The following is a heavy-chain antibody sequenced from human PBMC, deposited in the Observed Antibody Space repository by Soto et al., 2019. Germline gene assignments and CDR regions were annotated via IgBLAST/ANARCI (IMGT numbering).Heavy chain of an antibody. CDR2: ISAYNGNT. Sequence: ASVKVSCKASGYTFTSYGISCVRQAPGQGLEWMGWISAYNGNTNYAQKLQGRVTMTTDTSTSTAYMELRSLRSDDTAVYYCARDGGSGSYSVWFDPWGQGTLVTVSS. CDR3: ARDGGSGSYSVWFDP. V-gene: IGHV1-18*01. D-gene: IGHD1-26*01. J-gene: IGHJ5*02. CDR1: GYTFTSYG.